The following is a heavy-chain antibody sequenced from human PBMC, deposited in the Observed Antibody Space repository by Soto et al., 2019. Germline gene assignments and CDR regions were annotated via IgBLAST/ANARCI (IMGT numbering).Heavy chain of an antibody. CDR2: IYYSGST. J-gene: IGHJ6*03. D-gene: IGHD2-15*01. V-gene: IGHV4-39*01. CDR3: APGYCSGGSCYRYYYMDV. Sequence: SETLSLTCTVSGGSISSSSYYWGWIRQPPGKGLEWIGSIYYSGSTYYNPSLKSRVTISVDTSKNQFSLKLSSVTAADTAVYYCAPGYCSGGSCYRYYYMDVWGKGTTVTVSS. CDR1: GGSISSSSYY.